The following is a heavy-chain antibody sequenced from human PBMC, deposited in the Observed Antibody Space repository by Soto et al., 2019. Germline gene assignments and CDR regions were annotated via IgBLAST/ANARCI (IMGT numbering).Heavy chain of an antibody. CDR1: GYTFTGYY. D-gene: IGHD6-13*01. CDR3: ARIPEVSSWPYYGMDV. J-gene: IGHJ6*02. V-gene: IGHV1-2*02. Sequence: ASVKVSCKASGYTFTGYYMHWVRQAPGQGLEWMGWINPNSGGTNYAQKFQGRVTMTRDTSTSTAYMELSGLRSDDTAVYYCARIPEVSSWPYYGMDVWGQGTTVTVSS. CDR2: INPNSGGT.